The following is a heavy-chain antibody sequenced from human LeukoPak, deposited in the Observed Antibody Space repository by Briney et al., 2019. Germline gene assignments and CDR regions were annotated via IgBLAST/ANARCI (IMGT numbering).Heavy chain of an antibody. CDR1: GFTFSSYW. V-gene: IGHV3-7*03. Sequence: PGGSLRLSCAASGFTFSSYWMSWVRQAPGKGLEWVANIKQDGSEKYYVDSVKGRFTISRDNSKNTLYLQMNSLRAEDTAVYYCAKSPPPTQYGSGSYTPLPDYWGQGTLVTVSS. J-gene: IGHJ4*02. CDR3: AKSPPPTQYGSGSYTPLPDY. D-gene: IGHD3-10*01. CDR2: IKQDGSEK.